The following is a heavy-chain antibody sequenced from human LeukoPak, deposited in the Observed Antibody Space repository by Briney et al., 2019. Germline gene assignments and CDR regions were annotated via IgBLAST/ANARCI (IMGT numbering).Heavy chain of an antibody. CDR3: AKDSSSSWYSLFDY. V-gene: IGHV4-38-2*02. D-gene: IGHD6-13*01. Sequence: PSETLSLTCTVSGYFIRSGFYWGWIRQPPGKGLEWIGSFYHSGSTYYNPSLESRVTISLDTTKNQLSLKLTSVTAADTSVYYCAKDSSSSWYSLFDYWGQGTLVTVSS. CDR2: FYHSGST. CDR1: GYFIRSGFY. J-gene: IGHJ4*02.